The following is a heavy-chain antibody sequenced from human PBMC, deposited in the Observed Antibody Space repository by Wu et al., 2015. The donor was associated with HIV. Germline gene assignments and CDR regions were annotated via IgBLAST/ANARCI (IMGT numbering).Heavy chain of an antibody. Sequence: QVQLVQSGAEVKKPGSSVKVSCKASGGTFSSYAISWVRQAPGQGLEWIGRIIPIFGTANYAQKFQGRVTITTDESTSTAYMELSSLRSEDTAVYYCARGLVDSSNMEYYFDYWGQGNAGHRLL. J-gene: IGHJ4*02. CDR3: ARGLVDSSNMEYYFDY. V-gene: IGHV1-69*05. D-gene: IGHD6-13*01. CDR1: GGTFSSYA. CDR2: IIPIFGTA.